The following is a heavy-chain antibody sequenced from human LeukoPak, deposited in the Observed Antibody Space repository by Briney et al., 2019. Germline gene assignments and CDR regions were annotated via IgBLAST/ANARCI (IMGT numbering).Heavy chain of an antibody. V-gene: IGHV3-23*01. Sequence: PGGFLRLSCAVSGFTFSNYAMSWVRQAPGKGLEWVSTISGSGATTYYADSVKGRFTISRDNSKNSLYLQMNNLKAEDTAVYYCAKGSTARGGNYLYMDVWGKGTTVTVSS. D-gene: IGHD6-6*01. CDR3: AKGSTARGGNYLYMDV. J-gene: IGHJ6*03. CDR1: GFTFSNYA. CDR2: ISGSGATT.